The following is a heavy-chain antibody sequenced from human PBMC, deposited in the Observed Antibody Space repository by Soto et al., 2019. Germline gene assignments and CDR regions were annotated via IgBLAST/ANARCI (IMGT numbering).Heavy chain of an antibody. CDR2: IYYSGST. D-gene: IGHD2-8*01. V-gene: IGHV4-39*01. Sequence: SETLSLTCTVSGGSISSSSYYWGWIRQPPGKGLEWIGSIYYSGSTYYNPSLKSRVTISVDTSKNQFSLKLSSVTAADTAVYYCARRTWGMDVWGQGTTVTVSS. J-gene: IGHJ6*02. CDR3: ARRTWGMDV. CDR1: GGSISSSSYY.